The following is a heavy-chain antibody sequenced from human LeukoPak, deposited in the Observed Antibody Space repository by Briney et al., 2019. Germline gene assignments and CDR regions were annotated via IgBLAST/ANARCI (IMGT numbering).Heavy chain of an antibody. CDR3: AKDQITMIKGFFDY. V-gene: IGHV3-23*01. J-gene: IGHJ4*02. Sequence: GGSLRLSCAASGFTFSSYAMSWVRQAPGKGPEWVSAISGGGDTTYYADSVKGRFTISRDNSKNTLYLQMNSLRAEDTAVYYCAKDQITMIKGFFDYWGQGTLVTVSS. CDR2: ISGGGDTT. CDR1: GFTFSSYA. D-gene: IGHD3-22*01.